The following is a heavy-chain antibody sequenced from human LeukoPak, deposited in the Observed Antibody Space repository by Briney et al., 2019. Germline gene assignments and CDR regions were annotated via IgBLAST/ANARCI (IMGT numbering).Heavy chain of an antibody. J-gene: IGHJ6*02. D-gene: IGHD3/OR15-3a*01. V-gene: IGHV3-13*01. CDR1: GFTLSDYD. Sequence: GGSLRLSCAASGFTLSDYDIHWVRQPIGKGLDWVSGLGSAGDEYRAGSERGRFTISREDAENSVYLQMNGLRPEDTAIYYCARAKRETSTRPWTSGMDVWGQGTRVTVPS. CDR2: LGSAGDE. CDR3: ARAKRETSTRPWTSGMDV.